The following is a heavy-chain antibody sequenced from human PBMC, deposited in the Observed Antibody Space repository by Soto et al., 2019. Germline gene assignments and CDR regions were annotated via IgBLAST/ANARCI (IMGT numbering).Heavy chain of an antibody. Sequence: AVKVSCKASGFTFTNSAVQWVRQARGQRLEWIGWIVVGSGNTNYAQKFQERVTITRDMSTTTAYMELSSLRSEDTAVYYCAADKGDSYGYGNYWGQGTLVTVPS. CDR1: GFTFTNSA. CDR2: IVVGSGNT. D-gene: IGHD5-18*01. V-gene: IGHV1-58*01. J-gene: IGHJ4*02. CDR3: AADKGDSYGYGNY.